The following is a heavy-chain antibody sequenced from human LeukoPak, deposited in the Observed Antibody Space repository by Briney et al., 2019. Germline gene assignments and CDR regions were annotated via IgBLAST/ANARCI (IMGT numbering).Heavy chain of an antibody. CDR3: ARTYLVGWYFDL. J-gene: IGHJ2*01. Sequence: PGGSLRLSCAASGFTFSRSWMHWVRQAPAKGLVWVSRTNDDGSTTNYADSVKDRFTISRDNAKNTLYLQMNSLRAEDTAVYYCARTYLVGWYFDLWGRGALVTVSS. CDR1: GFTFSRSW. D-gene: IGHD3-16*01. CDR2: TNDDGSTT. V-gene: IGHV3-74*01.